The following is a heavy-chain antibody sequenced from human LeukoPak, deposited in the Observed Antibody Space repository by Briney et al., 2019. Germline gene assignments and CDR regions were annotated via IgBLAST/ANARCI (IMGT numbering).Heavy chain of an antibody. D-gene: IGHD6-19*01. V-gene: IGHV3-53*01. CDR1: GFTVSSNY. CDR3: ARAPSGWSDFWYFDL. Sequence: GGSLRLSCAASGFTVSSNYMRWVRQAPGKGLEWVSRIYSGGVTYYADSVKGRFIISRDNSKNTLFLQMNSLRAEDTAVYYCARAPSGWSDFWYFDLWGRGTLVTVSS. CDR2: IYSGGVT. J-gene: IGHJ2*01.